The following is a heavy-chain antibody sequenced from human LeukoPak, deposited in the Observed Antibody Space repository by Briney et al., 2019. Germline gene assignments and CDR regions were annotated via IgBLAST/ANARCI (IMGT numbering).Heavy chain of an antibody. J-gene: IGHJ6*02. CDR2: ISAYNGNT. CDR3: ARGIRRLRLGELSSSPYYHYYGMDV. Sequence: GASVKVSCKASGYTFSNYAINWVRQAPGQGLEWMGWISAYNGNTNYAQKLQDRVTMTTDTSTSTAYMELSSLRSEDTAVYYCARGIRRLRLGELSSSPYYHYYGMDVWGQGTTVTVSS. CDR1: GYTFSNYA. D-gene: IGHD3-16*02. V-gene: IGHV1-18*01.